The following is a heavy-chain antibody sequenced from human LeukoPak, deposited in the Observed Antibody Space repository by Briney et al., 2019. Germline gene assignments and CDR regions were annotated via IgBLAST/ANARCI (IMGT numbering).Heavy chain of an antibody. Sequence: PSETLSLTCTVSGGSISSSSYYWGWIRQPPGRGLEWIGSIYYSGSTYYNPSLKSRVTISVDTSKNQFSLKLSSVTAADTAVYYCARPSYCSGGSCYSDYWGQGTLVTVSS. CDR2: IYYSGST. J-gene: IGHJ4*02. CDR3: ARPSYCSGGSCYSDY. D-gene: IGHD2-15*01. V-gene: IGHV4-39*01. CDR1: GGSISSSSYY.